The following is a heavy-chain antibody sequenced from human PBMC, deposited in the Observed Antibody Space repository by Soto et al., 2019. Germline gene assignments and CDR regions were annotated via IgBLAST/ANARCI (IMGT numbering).Heavy chain of an antibody. CDR2: ISSTTNYI. CDR3: ARESEDLTSNFDY. V-gene: IGHV3-21*06. CDR1: GFIFTWYS. J-gene: IGHJ4*02. Sequence: PGGSLRLSCAASGFIFTWYSMYWVRQAPGKGLEWVSSISSTTNYIYYGDSMMGRFTISRDNAKNSLYLEMNSLRAEDTAVYYCARESEDLTSNFDYWGQGTLVTVSS.